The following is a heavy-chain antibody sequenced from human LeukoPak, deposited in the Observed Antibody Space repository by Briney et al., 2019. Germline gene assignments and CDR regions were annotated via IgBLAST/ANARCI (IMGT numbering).Heavy chain of an antibody. CDR2: ISGSGGST. D-gene: IGHD3-10*01. Sequence: GGSLRLSCAASGFTFSSYAMSWLRQAPGKGLEWVSAISGSGGSTYYADSVKGRFTISRDNSKSTLYLQMNSLRAEDTAVYYCAKDPNSYGSGSYFDYWGQGTLVTVSS. CDR3: AKDPNSYGSGSYFDY. CDR1: GFTFSSYA. J-gene: IGHJ4*02. V-gene: IGHV3-23*01.